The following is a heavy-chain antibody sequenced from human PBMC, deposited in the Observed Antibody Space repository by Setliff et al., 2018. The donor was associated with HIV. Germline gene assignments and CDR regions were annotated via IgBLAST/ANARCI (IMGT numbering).Heavy chain of an antibody. CDR3: ARAPPGIQNDAFDV. CDR1: RYSVNSPYF. V-gene: IGHV4-38-2*02. J-gene: IGHJ3*01. CDR2: IYTNGYT. Sequence: PSETLSLTCSVLRYSVNSPYFWGWVRQPPGKGLEWIGTIYTNGYTNYNPSLKSRVTISVDTSKNQFSLRLTSVTAADTAVYYCARAPPGIQNDAFDVWGQGTMVTVSS.